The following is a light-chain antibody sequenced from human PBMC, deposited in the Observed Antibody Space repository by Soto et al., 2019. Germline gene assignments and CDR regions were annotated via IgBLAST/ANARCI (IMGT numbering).Light chain of an antibody. CDR2: DTS. CDR1: TGPVTSGHY. J-gene: IGLJ1*01. CDR3: LLSYDGADV. V-gene: IGLV7-46*01. Sequence: QAVVTQEPSLTVSPGGTVTLTCGSSTGPVTSGHYPYWFQQKPGQAPRTLIFDTSDKHSWTPARFSGSLLGGKAALTLSGAQPEDEAEYYCLLSYDGADVFGSGTKLTVL.